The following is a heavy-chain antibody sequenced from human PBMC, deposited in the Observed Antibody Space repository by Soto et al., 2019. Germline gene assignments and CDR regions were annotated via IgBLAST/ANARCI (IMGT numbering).Heavy chain of an antibody. V-gene: IGHV5-51*01. J-gene: IGHJ5*02. CDR2: IYPGDSDT. D-gene: IGHD3-22*01. CDR1: GYSFTSYW. Sequence: EVQLVPSGAEVKKPGESLKISCKGSGYSFTSYWIGWVRQMPGKGLEWMGIIYPGDSDTRYSPSFQGQVTISADKSISTAYLQWSSLKASDTAMYYCARRYYYDSSGYYGLGFDPWGQGTLVTVSS. CDR3: ARRYYYDSSGYYGLGFDP.